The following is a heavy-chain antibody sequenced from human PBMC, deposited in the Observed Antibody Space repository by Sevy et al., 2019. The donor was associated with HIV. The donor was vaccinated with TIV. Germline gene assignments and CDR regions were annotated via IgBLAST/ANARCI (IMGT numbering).Heavy chain of an antibody. Sequence: SETLSLTCGVSGGSFNDYYWAWVRQSPEKGLEWIGEINHGGTTNYNPSLQSRLAISVDMSKRQFSLKIKSVTAADTALYYCVKERRDYYYFMDLWGKGTTVTVSS. CDR3: VKERRDYYYFMDL. D-gene: IGHD1-1*01. CDR2: INHGGTT. CDR1: GGSFNDYY. V-gene: IGHV4-34*01. J-gene: IGHJ6*03.